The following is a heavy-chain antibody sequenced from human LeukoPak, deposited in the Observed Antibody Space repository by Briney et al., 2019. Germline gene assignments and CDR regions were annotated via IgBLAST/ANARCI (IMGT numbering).Heavy chain of an antibody. J-gene: IGHJ5*02. D-gene: IGHD3-22*01. V-gene: IGHV4-4*02. CDR3: ARVSLGYYDSSGFGDWFDP. Sequence: MASETLSLTCAVSGGSISSSNWWSWVRQPPGKGLEWIGEIYHSGSTNYNPSPKSRVTISVDKSKNQFSLKLSSVTAADTAVYYCARVSLGYYDSSGFGDWFDPWGQGTLVTVSS. CDR2: IYHSGST. CDR1: GGSISSSNW.